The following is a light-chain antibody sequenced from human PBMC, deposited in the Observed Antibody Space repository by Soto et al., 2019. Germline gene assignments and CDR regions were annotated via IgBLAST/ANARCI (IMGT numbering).Light chain of an antibody. Sequence: QSALTQPRSVPGSPGQSVTISCTGTSSDVGGYNYVSWYQQHPGKAPKLMIYDVSKRPSGVPDRFSGSKSGNTASLTISGLQAEDEADYYCCSYAGSYGVFGTGT. CDR1: SSDVGGYNY. CDR3: CSYAGSYGV. CDR2: DVS. V-gene: IGLV2-11*01. J-gene: IGLJ1*01.